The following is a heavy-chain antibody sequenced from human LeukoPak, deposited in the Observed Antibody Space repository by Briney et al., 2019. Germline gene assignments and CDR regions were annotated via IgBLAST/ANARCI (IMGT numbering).Heavy chain of an antibody. CDR2: IYYSGST. CDR3: ARRGAADYYYGMDV. CDR1: GGSISSYY. V-gene: IGHV4-59*08. Sequence: PSETLSLTCTVSGGSISSYYWSWIRQPPGKGLEWIGYIYYSGSTNYNPSLKSRVTISVDTSKNQFSLKLSSVTAADTAVYYCARRGAADYYYGMDVWGQGTTVTVSS. D-gene: IGHD6-25*01. J-gene: IGHJ6*02.